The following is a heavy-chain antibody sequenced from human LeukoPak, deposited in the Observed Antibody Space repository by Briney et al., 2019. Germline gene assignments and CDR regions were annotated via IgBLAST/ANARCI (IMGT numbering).Heavy chain of an antibody. Sequence: SVKVSCKVSGGTFSSYPISWVRQAPGQGLEWMGEITPIFGEAQNAEKFQGRVTITADEPTSTVYMELTSLRLDDTAMYYCARSSRVASTSGLNYWGQGTLVTVSS. CDR1: GGTFSSYP. V-gene: IGHV1-69*01. CDR3: ARSSRVASTSGLNY. D-gene: IGHD5-12*01. CDR2: ITPIFGEA. J-gene: IGHJ4*02.